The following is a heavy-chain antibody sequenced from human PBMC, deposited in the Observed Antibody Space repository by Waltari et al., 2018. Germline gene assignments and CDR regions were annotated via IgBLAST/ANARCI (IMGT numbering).Heavy chain of an antibody. Sequence: QVQLQQSGPGLVKPSQTLSLTCVISGDSVSSDSAAWNWIRHSPSRGLEWLGRTDYRSNWYDDYAVSVKSRITINSDTSKNEFSLQLNSVTPEDTAVYYCARWYSGNYDSWGQGTLVTVSS. CDR2: TDYRSNWYD. D-gene: IGHD1-26*01. CDR1: GDSVSSDSAA. J-gene: IGHJ5*01. CDR3: ARWYSGNYDS. V-gene: IGHV6-1*01.